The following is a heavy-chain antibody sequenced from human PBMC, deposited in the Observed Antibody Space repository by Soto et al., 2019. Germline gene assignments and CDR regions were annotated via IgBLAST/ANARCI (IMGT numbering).Heavy chain of an antibody. Sequence: GESLKISCKGSGYSFTSYWIGWVRQMPGKGLEWMGIIYPGDSDTRYSPSFQDHVTISADKSITTAYLQWSSLQASDTAMYYCARAYCGGGSCYPADYYYYYMDVWGKGTTVTVSS. J-gene: IGHJ6*03. CDR3: ARAYCGGGSCYPADYYYYYMDV. CDR1: GYSFTSYW. CDR2: IYPGDSDT. D-gene: IGHD2-15*01. V-gene: IGHV5-51*01.